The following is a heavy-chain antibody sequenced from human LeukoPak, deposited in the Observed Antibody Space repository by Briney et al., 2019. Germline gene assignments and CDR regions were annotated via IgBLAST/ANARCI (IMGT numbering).Heavy chain of an antibody. Sequence: SVKVSCKASGYTFTSYDINWVRQATGQGLEWMGRIIPILGIANYAQKFQGRVTITADKSTSTAYMELSSLRSEDTAVYYCARDGNYYDSSGYYHPGFQHWGQGTLVTVSS. V-gene: IGHV1-69*04. D-gene: IGHD3-22*01. CDR1: GYTFTSYD. CDR2: IIPILGIA. J-gene: IGHJ1*01. CDR3: ARDGNYYDSSGYYHPGFQH.